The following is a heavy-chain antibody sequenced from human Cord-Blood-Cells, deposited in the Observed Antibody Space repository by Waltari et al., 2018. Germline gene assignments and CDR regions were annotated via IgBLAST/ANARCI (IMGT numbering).Heavy chain of an antibody. Sequence: EVQLVESGGGLVKPGGSLRLSCAASGFTFSSYSMNWVRQAPGKGLEWFSSISSSSSYRYNADSVKGRFTISRDNAKNSLYLQMNSLRAEDTAVYYCTLVVYAIDAFDIWGQGTMVTVSS. CDR1: GFTFSSYS. V-gene: IGHV3-21*01. CDR3: TLVVYAIDAFDI. D-gene: IGHD2-8*02. CDR2: ISSSSSYR. J-gene: IGHJ3*02.